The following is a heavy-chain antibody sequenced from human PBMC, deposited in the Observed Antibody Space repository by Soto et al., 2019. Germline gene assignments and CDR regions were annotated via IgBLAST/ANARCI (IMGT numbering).Heavy chain of an antibody. J-gene: IGHJ6*02. CDR2: INPSGGIT. CDR1: GYTLTSYY. CDR3: ARGISTTRYYYYYGMDV. Sequence: QVQLVQSGAEVKKPGASVKVSCKASGYTLTSYYLHWVRQAPGQGPEWMGIINPSGGITNDAQKFQDRVTMTSDTSTSTVYTELSSLRSEDTAVYYCARGISTTRYYYYYGMDVWGQGTTVTVSS. D-gene: IGHD2-2*01. V-gene: IGHV1-46*01.